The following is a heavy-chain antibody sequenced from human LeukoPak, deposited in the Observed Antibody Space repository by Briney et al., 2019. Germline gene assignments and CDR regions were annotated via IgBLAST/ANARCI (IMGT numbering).Heavy chain of an antibody. CDR3: ARADVAGTNYYYYMDV. J-gene: IGHJ6*03. CDR2: IYYSGST. CDR1: GGSISSSSYY. D-gene: IGHD6-19*01. V-gene: IGHV4-39*07. Sequence: SETLSLTCTVSGGSISSSSYYWGWIRQPPGKGLEWIGSIYYSGSTYYNPSLKSRVTISVDTSKNQFSLKLSSVTAADTAVYYCARADVAGTNYYYYMDVWGKGTTVTISS.